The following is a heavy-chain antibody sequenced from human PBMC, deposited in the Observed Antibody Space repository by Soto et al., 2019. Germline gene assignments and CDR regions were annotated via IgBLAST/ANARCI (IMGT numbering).Heavy chain of an antibody. CDR2: IYWDDAK. V-gene: IGHV2-5*02. D-gene: IGHD3-10*01. CDR1: EFSLSTSGVA. CDR3: ARGVPFDY. J-gene: IGHJ4*02. Sequence: HITLKESGPTLQKPTETLTLTCTFSEFSLSTSGVAVGWIRQPPGKALEWLALIYWDDAKRYSPSLKSRLTITKDTSKNQVVLTMTNMDPADTAAYYCARGVPFDYWGQGTLVTVSS.